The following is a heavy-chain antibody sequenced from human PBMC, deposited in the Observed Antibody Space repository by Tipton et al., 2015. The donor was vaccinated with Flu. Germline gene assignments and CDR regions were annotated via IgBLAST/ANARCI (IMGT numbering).Heavy chain of an antibody. CDR2: IYTSGST. CDR1: GGSISSYY. V-gene: IGHV4-4*07. D-gene: IGHD2-15*01. J-gene: IGHJ5*02. CDR3: AREEYCSGGTCYEGWSDP. Sequence: TLSLTCIVSGGSISSYYWSWIRQPAGKGLEWIGRIYTSGSTNYNPSLKSRVTMSVDTSKNQFSLKLSSVTAADTAVYYCAREEYCSGGTCYEGWSDPWGQGTLVTVSS.